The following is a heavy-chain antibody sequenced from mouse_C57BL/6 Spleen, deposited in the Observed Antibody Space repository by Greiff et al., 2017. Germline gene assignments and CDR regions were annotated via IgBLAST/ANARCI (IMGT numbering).Heavy chain of an antibody. D-gene: IGHD6-1*01. J-gene: IGHJ4*01. CDR2: IYPGSGNT. V-gene: IGHV1-76*01. Sequence: VQRVESGAELVRPGASVKLSCKASGYTFTDYYINWVKQRPGQGLEWIARIYPGSGNTYYNEKFKGKATLTAEKSSSTAYMQLSSLTSEDSAVYFCARISSEAMDYWGQGTSVTVSS. CDR1: GYTFTDYY. CDR3: ARISSEAMDY.